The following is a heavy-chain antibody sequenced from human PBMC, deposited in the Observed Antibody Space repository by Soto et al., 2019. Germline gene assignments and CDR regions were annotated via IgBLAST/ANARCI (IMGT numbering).Heavy chain of an antibody. CDR3: AKGDSGYDFDNYYYYYGMDV. V-gene: IGHV3-23*01. D-gene: IGHD5-12*01. CDR2: ISGSGGST. J-gene: IGHJ6*02. Sequence: GGSLRLSCAASGFTFSSYAMSWVRQAPGKGLEWVSAISGSGGSTYYADSVKGRFTISRDNSKNTLYLQMNSLRAEDTAVYYCAKGDSGYDFDNYYYYYGMDVWGQGTTVTVSS. CDR1: GFTFSSYA.